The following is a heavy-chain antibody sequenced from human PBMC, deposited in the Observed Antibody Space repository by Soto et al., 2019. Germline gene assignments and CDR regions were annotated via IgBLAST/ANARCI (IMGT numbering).Heavy chain of an antibody. CDR1: GYTFTSYG. CDR3: VRDGTTGTGYYYYYMDV. Sequence: ASVKVSCKASGYTFTSYGISWVRQAPGQGLEWMGWISANNGNTNYAQKFQGRVTMTTDTSISTAYMELSRLRSDDTAVYYCVRDGTTGTGYYYYYMDVWGKGTTVTVSS. J-gene: IGHJ6*03. D-gene: IGHD1-1*01. V-gene: IGHV1-18*01. CDR2: ISANNGNT.